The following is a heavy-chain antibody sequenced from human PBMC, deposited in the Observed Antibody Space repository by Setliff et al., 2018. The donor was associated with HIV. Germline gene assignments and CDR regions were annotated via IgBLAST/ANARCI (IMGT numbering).Heavy chain of an antibody. Sequence: PSETLSLTCTVSGGSISSSLYYWGWIRQPPGKGLEWIGSIFYTGNTYYNPSLKSRVSISVDTSKNQFSLKLTSLTPADTAVYYCARDPGWAKPEYFHHWGQGTPVTVSS. J-gene: IGHJ1*01. D-gene: IGHD5-12*01. CDR3: ARDPGWAKPEYFHH. CDR1: GGSISSSLYY. V-gene: IGHV4-39*07. CDR2: IFYTGNT.